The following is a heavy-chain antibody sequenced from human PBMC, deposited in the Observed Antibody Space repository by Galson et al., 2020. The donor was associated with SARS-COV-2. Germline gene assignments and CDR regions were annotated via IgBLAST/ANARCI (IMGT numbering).Heavy chain of an antibody. CDR3: ARDMEGYCDGTRCHTPNGLDV. V-gene: IGHV3-23*01. CDR1: GFTFSSYA. CDR2: ISGTGSTT. D-gene: IGHD2-15*01. Sequence: GGSLRLSCAVSGFTFSSYAMSWVRQTPGKGLEWVSGISGTGSTTYYAGSVKGRFTISRDNSKNTVYLQMNSLRVDDTAVYYCARDMEGYCDGTRCHTPNGLDVGGQGTTVIIS. J-gene: IGHJ6*02.